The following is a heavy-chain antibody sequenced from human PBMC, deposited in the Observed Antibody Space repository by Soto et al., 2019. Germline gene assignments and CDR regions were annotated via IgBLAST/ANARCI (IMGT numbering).Heavy chain of an antibody. CDR1: GYTFTGYY. CDR3: ARGPSSSWGGYFDY. D-gene: IGHD6-13*01. J-gene: IGHJ4*02. CDR2: INPNSGGT. V-gene: IGHV1-2*02. Sequence: GASVKVSCKASGYTFTGYYMHWVRQAPGQGLEWMGWINPNSGGTNYAQKFQGRVTMTRGTSISTAYMELSRLRSDDTAVYYCARGPSSSWGGYFDYWGQGTLVTVSS.